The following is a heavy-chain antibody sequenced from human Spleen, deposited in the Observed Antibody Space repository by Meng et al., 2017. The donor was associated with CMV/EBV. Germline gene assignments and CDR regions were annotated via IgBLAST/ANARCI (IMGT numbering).Heavy chain of an antibody. Sequence: FHAYAIHWVRQAPGKGLEWVAIISYDGNNKHYADSVKGRFTISRDNSKNTVYLQMNSLRPEDTAVYYCARDGYGDSSGYYYVGWFDPWGQGSLVTVSS. CDR2: ISYDGNNK. J-gene: IGHJ5*02. CDR1: FHAYA. V-gene: IGHV3-30-3*01. CDR3: ARDGYGDSSGYYYVGWFDP. D-gene: IGHD3-22*01.